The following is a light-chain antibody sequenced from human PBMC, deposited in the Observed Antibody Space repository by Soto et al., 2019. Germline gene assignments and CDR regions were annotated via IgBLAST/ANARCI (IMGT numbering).Light chain of an antibody. CDR3: QQYKT. V-gene: IGKV3-20*01. J-gene: IGKJ1*01. CDR1: QSVSSSY. CDR2: GAS. Sequence: EIVLTQSPGTLSLSPGERDTLSCRASQSVSSSYLAWYQQKPGQAPRLLIYGASSRATGIPDRFSGSGSGTDFSLTISRLEPEDFAVYYCQQYKTFGQGTRWIS.